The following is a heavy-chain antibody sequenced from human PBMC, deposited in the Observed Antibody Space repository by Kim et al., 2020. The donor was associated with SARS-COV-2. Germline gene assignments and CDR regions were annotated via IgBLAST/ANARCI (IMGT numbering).Heavy chain of an antibody. V-gene: IGHV3-23*01. J-gene: IGHJ4*02. D-gene: IGHD3-22*01. CDR3: AKEPGYYDSSGKIPEWYFDY. CDR1: GFTFSSYA. CDR2: ISGSGGST. Sequence: GGSLRLSCAASGFTFSSYAMSWVRQAPGKGLEWVSAISGSGGSTYYADSVKGRFTISRDNSKNTLYLQMNSLRAEDTAVYYCAKEPGYYDSSGKIPEWYFDYWGQGTLVTVSS.